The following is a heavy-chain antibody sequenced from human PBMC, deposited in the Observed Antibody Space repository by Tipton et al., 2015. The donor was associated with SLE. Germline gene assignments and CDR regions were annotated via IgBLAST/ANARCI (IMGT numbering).Heavy chain of an antibody. CDR1: GFTFSSYS. D-gene: IGHD3-10*01. Sequence: SLRLSCAASGFTFSSYSMNWVRQAPGKGLEWVSSITSSSSYIYYADSVKGRFTISRDNAKNSLYLQMNSLRAEDTAGYYCAKDSFAFYYGSGITGGFDMWGQGTMVTVSS. V-gene: IGHV3-21*04. CDR2: ITSSSSYI. CDR3: AKDSFAFYYGSGITGGFDM. J-gene: IGHJ3*02.